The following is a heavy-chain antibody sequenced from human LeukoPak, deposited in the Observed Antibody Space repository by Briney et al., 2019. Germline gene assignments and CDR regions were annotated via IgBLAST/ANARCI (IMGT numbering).Heavy chain of an antibody. J-gene: IGHJ4*02. Sequence: GASVKVSCKASGYTFAAHHIHWVRQAPGQGLEWMGWILPDGRDTKYSQKFQDRMTLTTDTSTNTAYMELSRLKPDDTAVYYCSGRYGSGPVWGQGTLISASP. CDR1: GYTFAAHH. V-gene: IGHV1-2*02. CDR3: SGRYGSGPV. CDR2: ILPDGRDT. D-gene: IGHD3-10*01.